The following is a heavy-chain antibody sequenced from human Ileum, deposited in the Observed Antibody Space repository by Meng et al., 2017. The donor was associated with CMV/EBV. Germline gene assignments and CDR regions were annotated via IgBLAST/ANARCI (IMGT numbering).Heavy chain of an antibody. J-gene: IGHJ4*02. D-gene: IGHD5-18*01. CDR3: ARDLWGYNFGDY. V-gene: IGHV3-66*02. Sequence: GESLKISCAASGFNVSSDFMSWVRQAPGMGLEWLSVIYSAGNTYYADSVKGRFTISRDNSKNTLYLQMNSLRPEDTAVYYCARDLWGYNFGDYWGQATLVTVSS. CDR1: GFNVSSDF. CDR2: IYSAGNT.